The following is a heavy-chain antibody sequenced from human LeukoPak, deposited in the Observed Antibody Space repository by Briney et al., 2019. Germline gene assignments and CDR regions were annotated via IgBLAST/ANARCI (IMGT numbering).Heavy chain of an antibody. CDR2: IIPIFGTA. Sequence: SVKVSCKASGGTFISYAISWVRQAPGQGLEWMGGIIPIFGTANYAQKFQGRVTFTADKSTSTAYMELSSLRSEDTAVYYCARETGYCSSTSCYLYYYGMDVWGKGTTVTVSS. CDR1: GGTFISYA. CDR3: ARETGYCSSTSCYLYYYGMDV. D-gene: IGHD2-2*01. J-gene: IGHJ6*04. V-gene: IGHV1-69*06.